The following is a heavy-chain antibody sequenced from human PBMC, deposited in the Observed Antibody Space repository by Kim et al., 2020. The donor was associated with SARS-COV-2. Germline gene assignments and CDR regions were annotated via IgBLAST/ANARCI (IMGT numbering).Heavy chain of an antibody. D-gene: IGHD2-21*01. V-gene: IGHV1-69*13. J-gene: IGHJ6*02. Sequence: SVKVSCKASGGTFSSYAISWVRQAPGQGLEWMGGIIPIFGTANYAHKFQGRVTITADESTSTAYMELSSLRSEDTAVYYCARGLVVVIHYGMDVWGQGTTVTVSS. CDR1: GGTFSSYA. CDR3: ARGLVVVIHYGMDV. CDR2: IIPIFGTA.